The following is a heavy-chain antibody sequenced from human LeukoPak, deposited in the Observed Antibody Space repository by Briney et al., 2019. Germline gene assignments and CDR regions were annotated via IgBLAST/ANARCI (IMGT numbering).Heavy chain of an antibody. CDR1: GYTFSGYF. CDR2: IYPNSGGT. V-gene: IGHV1-2*02. Sequence: ASVKVSCKASGYTFSGYFMHWVRQAPGQGLEWMGWIYPNSGGTKYAQKFQGRVTMTRDTSISTIYMELSSLRSDDTAVYYCARFSGSSNFDYWGQGTLVTVSS. CDR3: ARFSGSSNFDY. J-gene: IGHJ4*02. D-gene: IGHD1-26*01.